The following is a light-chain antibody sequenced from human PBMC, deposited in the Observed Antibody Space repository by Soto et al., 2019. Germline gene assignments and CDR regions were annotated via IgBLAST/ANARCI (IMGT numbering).Light chain of an antibody. V-gene: IGKV3-20*01. CDR2: GPS. CDR1: QSVSRDF. J-gene: IGKJ5*01. CDR3: QQYGSSPT. Sequence: EIGWTQSPGTLSLSPGGGATLSSRASQSVSRDFLAWYQQKPGQAPRLLIVGPSSRATGIPDRFSGSGSGTDFTLTISRLEPEDFAVYYCQQYGSSPTFGQGTRLEIK.